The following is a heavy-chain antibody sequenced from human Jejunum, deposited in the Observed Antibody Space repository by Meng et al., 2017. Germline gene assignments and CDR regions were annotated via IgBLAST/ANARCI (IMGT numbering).Heavy chain of an antibody. Sequence: QGQLVECGGGVVQPGMSLRRSCAASGFTFRTYVMYWVRQAPGKGLEWVAAVSYDGSDTYYTDSVKGRFTISRDNSKNTVDLQMNSLRTEDTAVYYCARDGGGYADYWGQGTLVTVSS. CDR2: VSYDGSDT. CDR1: GFTFRTYV. CDR3: ARDGGGYADY. V-gene: IGHV3-30*10. D-gene: IGHD5-12*01. J-gene: IGHJ4*02.